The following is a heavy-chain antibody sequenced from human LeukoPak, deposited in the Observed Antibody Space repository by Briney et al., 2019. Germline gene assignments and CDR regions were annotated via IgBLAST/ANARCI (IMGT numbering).Heavy chain of an antibody. CDR2: ISAYNGNT. Sequence: ASVKVSCKASGYTFTSYGISWVRQAPGQGLEWMGWISAYNGNTNYAQKLQGRVTMTTDTSTGTAYMELRSLRSDDTAVYYCARAYCSSTSCPVGYDAFGIWGQGTMVTVSS. V-gene: IGHV1-18*01. CDR1: GYTFTSYG. J-gene: IGHJ3*02. CDR3: ARAYCSSTSCPVGYDAFGI. D-gene: IGHD2-2*01.